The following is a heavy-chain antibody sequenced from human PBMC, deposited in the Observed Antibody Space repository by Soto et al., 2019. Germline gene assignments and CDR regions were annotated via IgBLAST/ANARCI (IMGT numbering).Heavy chain of an antibody. J-gene: IGHJ5*02. CDR1: GFTFNDYA. D-gene: IGHD3-10*01. CDR2: ISRTGDST. V-gene: IGHV3-23*01. Sequence: EVQVLESGGGLVQPGGSLRLSCAASGFTFNDYAMSWVRQAPGKGLEWVSLISRTGDSTYFADSVKGRFTISSDNSKNTLYLQMHSLRAEDTAVYYGARTYYYGSGTYPRFDPWGQGTLVTVSS. CDR3: ARTYYYGSGTYPRFDP.